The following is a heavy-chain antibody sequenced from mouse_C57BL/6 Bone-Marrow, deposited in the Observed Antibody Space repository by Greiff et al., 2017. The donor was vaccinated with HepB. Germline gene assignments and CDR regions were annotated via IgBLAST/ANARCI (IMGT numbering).Heavy chain of an antibody. Sequence: EVQLQQSGPELVKPGASVKISCKASGYTFTDYYMNWVKQSHGKSLEWIGDINPNNSGTSYNQKFKGKATLTVDKSSSTAYMELRSLTSEDSAVYYCARRAHPGWFAYWGQGTLVTVSA. CDR2: INPNNSGT. J-gene: IGHJ3*01. V-gene: IGHV1-26*01. CDR3: ARRAHPGWFAY. D-gene: IGHD3-3*01. CDR1: GYTFTDYY.